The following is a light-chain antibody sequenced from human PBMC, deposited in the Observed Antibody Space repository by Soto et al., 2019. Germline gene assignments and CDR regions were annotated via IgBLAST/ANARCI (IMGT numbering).Light chain of an antibody. V-gene: IGKV1-33*01. J-gene: IGKJ3*01. CDR2: GAS. CDR3: QHYDNLPPFT. Sequence: DIQMTQSPSSLPASVGARVSITCQASEDIRTSLSWFQHKPGRAPKLLIYGASYLETGVPSRFRGSGSGTDFTLTISSLQPEDTATYYCQHYDNLPPFTFGPGTMVDIK. CDR1: EDIRTS.